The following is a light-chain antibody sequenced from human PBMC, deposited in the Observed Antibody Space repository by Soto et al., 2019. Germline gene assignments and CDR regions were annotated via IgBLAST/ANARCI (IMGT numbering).Light chain of an antibody. CDR3: QQYGSSGT. CDR2: GAS. J-gene: IGKJ1*01. CDR1: QSVSNNY. Sequence: EIVLTHSPGTLSLSPGESVTLSCGASQSVSNNYLAWSQQKPGQAPRLLIYGASNTATGIQDMFSGSGSATDFTLTISRLEPEDFAVDYCQQYGSSGTFGQGTKVDI. V-gene: IGKV3-20*01.